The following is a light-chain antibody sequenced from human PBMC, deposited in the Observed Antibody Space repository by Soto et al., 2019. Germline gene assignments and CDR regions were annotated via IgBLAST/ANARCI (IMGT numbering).Light chain of an antibody. CDR1: QSISLW. CDR2: KAS. CDR3: QQYNSYSRT. V-gene: IGKV1-5*03. Sequence: DIQMTQFPSTLSASAGDRVTITCRASQSISLWLAWYQQKPGKAPKLLIYKASILASGVPSRFRGSGSGTEFTLTINSLQPDDFATYYCQQYNSYSRTFGQGTELEIK. J-gene: IGKJ2*01.